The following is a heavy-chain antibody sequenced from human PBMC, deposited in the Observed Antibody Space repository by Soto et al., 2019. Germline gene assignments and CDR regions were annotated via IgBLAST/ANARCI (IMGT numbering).Heavy chain of an antibody. J-gene: IGHJ4*02. Sequence: ASVKVSCKASGDTFSTYTITWVRQAPGQGLEWMGGIIPRSGTSNYAQKFQGRVTITADESTSTAYMELSSLRSEDTAVYYCAADVSGTVTFDYWGQGTLVTVSS. CDR3: AADVSGTVTFDY. V-gene: IGHV1-69*13. CDR1: GDTFSTYT. CDR2: IIPRSGTS. D-gene: IGHD4-17*01.